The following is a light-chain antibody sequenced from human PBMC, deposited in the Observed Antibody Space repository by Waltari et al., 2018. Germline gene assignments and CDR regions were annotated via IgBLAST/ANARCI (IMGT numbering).Light chain of an antibody. CDR3: QKYDRLPAT. V-gene: IGKV3-20*01. J-gene: IGKJ1*01. CDR2: ETS. Sequence: EIVLTQSPGTLSLSPGERATLSCRASQSVRKYLAWYQQKPGQAPRRLIYETSIRATGIPDRFSGSGFGTDFSLTISSLDPEDFAVYFCQKYDRLPATFGQGTRVEIK. CDR1: QSVRKY.